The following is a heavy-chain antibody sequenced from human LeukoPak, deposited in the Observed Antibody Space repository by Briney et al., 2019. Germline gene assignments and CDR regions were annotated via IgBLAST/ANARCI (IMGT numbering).Heavy chain of an antibody. V-gene: IGHV3-7*01. CDR2: IRLDGSQK. D-gene: IGHD1-26*01. Sequence: PGGSLRLSCAASGFSFSGSWMSWVRQAPGKGLEWVASIRLDGSQKYYVDSAKGRFTISRDNAKNSLYLQMNSLRADDTAVYYCARERTLSGSYYDAFDIWGHGTVVTVSS. CDR1: GFSFSGSW. J-gene: IGHJ3*02. CDR3: ARERTLSGSYYDAFDI.